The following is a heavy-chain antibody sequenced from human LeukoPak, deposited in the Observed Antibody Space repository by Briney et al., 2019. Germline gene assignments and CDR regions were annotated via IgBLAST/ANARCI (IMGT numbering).Heavy chain of an antibody. V-gene: IGHV3-48*01. CDR3: AGKVGVPTSYYGMDA. D-gene: IGHD1-26*01. Sequence: GGSLRLSCAASGFTFSSYNMNWVRQAPGKGLEWVSYISGSTSTIYYADSVKGRFTISRDNPKNSLYLQMDSLRVDDTAVYSCAGKVGVPTSYYGMDAWGQGTTVTVSS. J-gene: IGHJ6*02. CDR1: GFTFSSYN. CDR2: ISGSTSTI.